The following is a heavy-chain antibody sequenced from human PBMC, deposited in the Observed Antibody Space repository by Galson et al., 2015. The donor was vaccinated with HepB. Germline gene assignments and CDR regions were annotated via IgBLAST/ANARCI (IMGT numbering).Heavy chain of an antibody. CDR3: TTDDDFWSGWGLDY. D-gene: IGHD3-3*01. J-gene: IGHJ4*02. CDR2: IKSKTDGGTT. V-gene: IGHV3-15*01. Sequence: SLRLSCAASGFTFSNAWMSWVRQAPGKGLEWVGRIKSKTDGGTTDYAAPVKGRFTISRDDSKNTLYLQMNSLKTEDTAVYYCTTDDDFWSGWGLDYWGQGTLVTVSS. CDR1: GFTFSNAW.